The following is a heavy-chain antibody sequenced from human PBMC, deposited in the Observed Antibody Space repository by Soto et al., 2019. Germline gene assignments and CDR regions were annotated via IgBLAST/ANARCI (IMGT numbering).Heavy chain of an antibody. J-gene: IGHJ5*02. CDR1: GFTFSVYY. CDR3: ARATTTGGRFRWFDP. V-gene: IGHV3-11*01. Sequence: QVQLVESGGGLVKPGGSLRLSCAASGFTFSVYYMSWIRQAPGKGLEWISYISSRGSTIYYADFVKGRFTISRDNAESSLYLQMSSLRAEDTAVYYCARATTTGGRFRWFDPWGQGTLVTVSS. D-gene: IGHD4-4*01. CDR2: ISSRGSTI.